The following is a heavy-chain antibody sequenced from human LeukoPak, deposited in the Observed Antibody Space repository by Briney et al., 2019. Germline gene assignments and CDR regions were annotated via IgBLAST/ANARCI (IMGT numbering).Heavy chain of an antibody. Sequence: SETLSLTCAVHGGSFSGYYWSWIRQPPGKGLEWIGEINHSGSTNYNPSLKSRVTISVDTSKNQFSLKLSSVTAADTAVYYCARGGWYRYYFDYWGQGTLVTVSS. CDR1: GGSFSGYY. V-gene: IGHV4-34*01. D-gene: IGHD6-19*01. CDR2: INHSGST. CDR3: ARGGWYRYYFDY. J-gene: IGHJ4*02.